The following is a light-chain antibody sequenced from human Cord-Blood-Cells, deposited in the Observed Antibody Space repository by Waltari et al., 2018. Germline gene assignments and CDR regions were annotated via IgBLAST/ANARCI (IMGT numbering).Light chain of an antibody. CDR1: SSDAGGYNY. V-gene: IGLV2-11*01. J-gene: IGLJ3*02. CDR3: CSYAGSYTRV. CDR2: DVS. Sequence: QSALTQPRSVSGSPGQSVTIPCPGTSSDAGGYNYVSWYQQHPGKAPKLMIYDVSTRPSGVPDRFSGSKSGNTASLTISGLQAEDEADYYCCSYAGSYTRVFGGGTKLTVL.